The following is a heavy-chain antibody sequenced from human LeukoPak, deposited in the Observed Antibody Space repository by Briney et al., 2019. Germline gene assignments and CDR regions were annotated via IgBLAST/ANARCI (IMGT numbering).Heavy chain of an antibody. CDR1: GYTFTIYW. CDR3: ARRPYYGSRRPPDY. Sequence: GESLKISCQASGYTFTIYWIAWVRQMPGKGLEWMGIISPADSDIRYSPSFQGQITISADKSISTAYLQWSSLKASDTAMYYCARRPYYGSRRPPDYWGQGTLVTVSS. J-gene: IGHJ4*02. V-gene: IGHV5-51*01. CDR2: ISPADSDI. D-gene: IGHD3-10*01.